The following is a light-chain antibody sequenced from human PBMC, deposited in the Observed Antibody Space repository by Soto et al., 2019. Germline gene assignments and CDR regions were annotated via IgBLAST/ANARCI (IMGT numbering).Light chain of an antibody. CDR2: GAS. J-gene: IGKJ4*01. V-gene: IGKV3-20*01. CDR1: QSVSSN. Sequence: EIVVTQSPATLSVSPGERATLSCRASQSVSSNLSWYQQRPGQAPRLLIYGASGRAAGIPDRFSGSGSGTDFTLSISRLEPEDFAVYYCQQYGVSPPFGGRTK. CDR3: QQYGVSPP.